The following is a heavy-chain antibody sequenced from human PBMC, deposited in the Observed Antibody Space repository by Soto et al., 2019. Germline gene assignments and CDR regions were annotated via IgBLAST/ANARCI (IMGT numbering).Heavy chain of an antibody. CDR2: INHSGST. CDR3: ARVVCAFDI. Sequence: QVQLQQWGAGLLKPSETLSLTCAVYGGSFSGYYWSWIRQPPGKGLEWIGEINHSGSTNYNPSLKSRVTISVDTAKNQFSLKLRSVTAADTAVYYCARVVCAFDIWGQGTMVTVSS. V-gene: IGHV4-34*01. D-gene: IGHD2-2*01. CDR1: GGSFSGYY. J-gene: IGHJ3*02.